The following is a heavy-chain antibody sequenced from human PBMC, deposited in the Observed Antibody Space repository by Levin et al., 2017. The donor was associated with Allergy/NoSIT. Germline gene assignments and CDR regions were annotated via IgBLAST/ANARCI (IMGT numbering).Heavy chain of an antibody. J-gene: IGHJ4*02. D-gene: IGHD3-16*01. CDR2: ISGNSPYT. Sequence: PGGSLRLSCAASGFTFSSCDMIWVRQAPGKGLEWVSVISGNSPYTDYAASVKGRFTISRDNSKNTLYLQMNSLRAEDTATYYCASRTEGENWGQGTLVTVSS. V-gene: IGHV3-23*01. CDR1: GFTFSSCD. CDR3: ASRTEGEN.